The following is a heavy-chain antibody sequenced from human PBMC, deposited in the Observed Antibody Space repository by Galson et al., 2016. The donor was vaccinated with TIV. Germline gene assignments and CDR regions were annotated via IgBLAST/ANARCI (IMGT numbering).Heavy chain of an antibody. V-gene: IGHV1-24*01. CDR2: FDPEQHKK. CDR1: GDSLSDLS. J-gene: IGHJ4*02. CDR3: ASVAWFPGLSLDN. D-gene: IGHD2/OR15-2a*01. Sequence: SVKVSCKVSGDSLSDLSMHWVRQAPGKGLEWMGGFDPEQHKKIYAQKLQGRVAMTEDTSTDTAFLELSSLSFEETAVYYCASVAWFPGLSLDNWGQGTLVIVSS.